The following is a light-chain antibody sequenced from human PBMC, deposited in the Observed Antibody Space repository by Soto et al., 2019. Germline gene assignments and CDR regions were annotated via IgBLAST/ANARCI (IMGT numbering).Light chain of an antibody. V-gene: IGLV2-14*03. CDR1: SSDVGAYNY. Sequence: QSVLTQPASASGSPGQSIAISCTGTSSDVGAYNYVSWYQQHPGKAPKLMIYDVSNRPSGVSNRFSGSKSDNTASLTISGLQAEDEADYYCSSYTSSSTYVSGXGTNVTVL. CDR3: SSYTSSSTYV. J-gene: IGLJ1*01. CDR2: DVS.